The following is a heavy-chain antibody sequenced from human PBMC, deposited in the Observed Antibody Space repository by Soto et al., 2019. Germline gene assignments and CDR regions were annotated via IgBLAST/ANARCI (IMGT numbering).Heavy chain of an antibody. CDR3: ARGWFDP. V-gene: IGHV1-3*01. Sequence: ASVKVSCKASGYKFTSFVIHWVRQAPGQSPEWMGWINGGNGDTKYSQKFQDRVTINRDTSASTAYMELNSLKSEDTAVYYCARGWFDPWGQGTLVTVS. J-gene: IGHJ5*02. CDR2: INGGNGDT. CDR1: GYKFTSFV.